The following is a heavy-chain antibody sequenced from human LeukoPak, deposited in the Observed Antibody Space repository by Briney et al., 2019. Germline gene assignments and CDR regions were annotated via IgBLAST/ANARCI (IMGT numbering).Heavy chain of an antibody. D-gene: IGHD3-3*01. J-gene: IGHJ3*02. Sequence: GGSLRLSCAASGFTFSSYWMHWVRQAPGKGLMWVSRINSDGSSTTYADSVKGRFTISRDNAKNTLYLQMNSLRAEDTAVYYCARVGVSNAFDIWGQGTMVTVSS. CDR3: ARVGVSNAFDI. CDR1: GFTFSSYW. CDR2: INSDGSST. V-gene: IGHV3-74*01.